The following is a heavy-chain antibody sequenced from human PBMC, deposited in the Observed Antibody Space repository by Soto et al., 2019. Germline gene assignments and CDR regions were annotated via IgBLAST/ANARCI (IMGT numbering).Heavy chain of an antibody. V-gene: IGHV3-23*01. J-gene: IGHJ6*02. Sequence: GGSLRLFCAASGFTLSSYGMSWVRQAPGKGLEWVSLIDSGGGGTYYADSEKGRFTISRDNSKNTMYLEMNSLRAEDTAVYYCAKRDPLFGYGMDVWGQGTTVTVSS. CDR2: IDSGGGGT. CDR1: GFTLSSYG. D-gene: IGHD2-21*01. CDR3: AKRDPLFGYGMDV.